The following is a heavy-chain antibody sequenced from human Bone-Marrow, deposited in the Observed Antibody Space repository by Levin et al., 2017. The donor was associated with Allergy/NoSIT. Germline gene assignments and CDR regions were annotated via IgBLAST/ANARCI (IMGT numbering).Heavy chain of an antibody. D-gene: IGHD6-19*01. CDR1: GGSIGTSD. V-gene: IGHV4-59*01. CDR3: ARCYTRGWYWLEP. CDR2: ISHAGST. J-gene: IGHJ5*02. Sequence: SETLSLTCTVSGGSIGTSDWSWIRQPPGKGLEWIGFISHAGSTNYNPSLKSRVSISVDTSKNQFFLKLQSATAADTAVYYCARCYTRGWYWLEPWGQGTLVSVSS.